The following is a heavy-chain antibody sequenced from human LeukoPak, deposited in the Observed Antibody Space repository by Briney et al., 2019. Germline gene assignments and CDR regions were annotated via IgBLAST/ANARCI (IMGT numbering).Heavy chain of an antibody. CDR1: GFTVSSNY. D-gene: IGHD2-2*01. CDR2: IYSGGST. V-gene: IGHV3-53*01. Sequence: GGSLRLSCAASGFTVSSNYMSWVRQAPGKGLEWVSVIYSGGSTYYADSVKGRFTISRDNSKNTLYLQMNSLRAEDTAVYHCATGRSCTTCYLPDYWGQGTLVTVSS. J-gene: IGHJ4*02. CDR3: ATGRSCTTCYLPDY.